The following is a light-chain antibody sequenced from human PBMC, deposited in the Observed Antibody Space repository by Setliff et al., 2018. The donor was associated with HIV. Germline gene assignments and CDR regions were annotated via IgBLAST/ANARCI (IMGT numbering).Light chain of an antibody. J-gene: IGLJ1*01. CDR2: DVS. Sequence: SALAQPASVSGSPGQSITISCTGTSSDVGTYNAVYWYQQHPGKAPKLMIYDVSTRPSGVSNRFSGSKSGNTASLTISGLQTEAEADYYCSSYTSSSTDVFGTGTKVTVL. CDR3: SSYTSSSTDV. CDR1: SSDVGTYNA. V-gene: IGLV2-14*01.